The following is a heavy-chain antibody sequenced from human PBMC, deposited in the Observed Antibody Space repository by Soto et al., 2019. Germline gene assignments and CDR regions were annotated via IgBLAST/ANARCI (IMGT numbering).Heavy chain of an antibody. CDR2: ISTYNGNT. CDR3: ARRLYGDYDY. Sequence: QAQLVQSGAEVKEPGASVKVSCKASGYSFTTSGITWVRQAPGQGLEWMGWISTYNGNTNYAQKLQDRVTLTTDTSTSTAYMELRSLRSDYTAVHYCARRLYGDYDYWGQGTLVTVSS. D-gene: IGHD4-17*01. V-gene: IGHV1-18*01. CDR1: GYSFTTSG. J-gene: IGHJ4*02.